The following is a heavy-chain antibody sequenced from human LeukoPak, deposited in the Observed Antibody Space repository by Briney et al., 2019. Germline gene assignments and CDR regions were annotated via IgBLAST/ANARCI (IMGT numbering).Heavy chain of an antibody. CDR2: ISAYNGNT. V-gene: IGHV1-18*01. J-gene: IGHJ6*03. D-gene: IGHD1-26*01. CDR1: GYTFTSYG. CDR3: ARDGTPYYYYYYMDV. Sequence: ASVKVSCKASGYTFTSYGISWVRQAPGQGLEWMGWISAYNGNTNYAQKLQGRVTMTTDTSTSTAYMELRSLRSDDTAVYYCARDGTPYYYYYYMDVWGKGTTVTVSS.